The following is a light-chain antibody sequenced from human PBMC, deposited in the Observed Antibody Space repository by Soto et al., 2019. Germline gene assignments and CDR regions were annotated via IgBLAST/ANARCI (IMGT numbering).Light chain of an antibody. CDR3: QQYGISPIT. J-gene: IGKJ5*01. V-gene: IGKV3-20*01. CDR1: QSISSTY. CDR2: GVS. Sequence: EIVLTQSPGTLSVSPGERATLSCRASQSISSTYLAWYQQKPGQAPRLLIYGVSSRATGIPDRFSGSGSGTDFTLTISRLEPEDFAVYSCQQYGISPITFGQGTRLEMK.